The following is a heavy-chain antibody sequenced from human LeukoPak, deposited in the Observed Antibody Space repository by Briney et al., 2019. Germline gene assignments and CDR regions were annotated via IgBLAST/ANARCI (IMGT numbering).Heavy chain of an antibody. Sequence: GESLKISCKGSGYSFTSYWIGWVRQLPGKGLEWMGIIYPGDSDTRYSPSFQGQVTISADKSISTAYLQWSSLKASDTAMYYCARRGYCSSTSCPIGNWFDPWGRGTLVTVSS. CDR1: GYSFTSYW. J-gene: IGHJ5*02. CDR3: ARRGYCSSTSCPIGNWFDP. D-gene: IGHD2-2*01. V-gene: IGHV5-51*01. CDR2: IYPGDSDT.